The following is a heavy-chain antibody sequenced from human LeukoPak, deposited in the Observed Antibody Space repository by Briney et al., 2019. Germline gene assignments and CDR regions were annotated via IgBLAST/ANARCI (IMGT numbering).Heavy chain of an antibody. D-gene: IGHD2-2*01. CDR1: GGSISSYY. Sequence: PSETLSLTCTVSGGSISSYYWSWIRQPPGKGLEWIGYIYYSGSTNYNPSPKSRVTISVDTSKNQFSLKLSSVTAADTAVYYCAREIVSSTSPYYYYYYMDVWGKGTTVTVSS. V-gene: IGHV4-59*01. CDR3: AREIVSSTSPYYYYYYMDV. J-gene: IGHJ6*03. CDR2: IYYSGST.